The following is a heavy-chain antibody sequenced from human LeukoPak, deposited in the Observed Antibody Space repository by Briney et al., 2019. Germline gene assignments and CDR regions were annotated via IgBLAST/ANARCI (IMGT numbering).Heavy chain of an antibody. CDR2: IYYSGST. D-gene: IGHD3-10*01. CDR1: GGSISSGGYY. V-gene: IGHV4-31*03. CDR3: ARATGRWFDP. J-gene: IGHJ5*02. Sequence: SETLSLTCTVSGGSISSGGYYWGWIRQHPGKGLEWIGYIYYSGSTYYNPSLKSRVTISVDTSKNQFSLKLSSVTAADTAVYYCARATGRWFDPWGQGTLVTVSS.